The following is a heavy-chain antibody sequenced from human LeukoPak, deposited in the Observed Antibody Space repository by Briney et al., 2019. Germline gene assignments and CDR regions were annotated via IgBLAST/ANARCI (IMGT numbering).Heavy chain of an antibody. J-gene: IGHJ5*02. Sequence: PGGSLRLSCAASGFTFSSYAMRWVRQAPGKGLEWVSGISGPGDKTDYADSVKGRFTIPRDNSENTVSLQMNSLTGEDTAVYYCAKAGSSVSRTFDPWGQGTLVTVSS. CDR3: AKAGSSVSRTFDP. CDR1: GFTFSSYA. CDR2: ISGPGDKT. D-gene: IGHD2-2*01. V-gene: IGHV3-23*01.